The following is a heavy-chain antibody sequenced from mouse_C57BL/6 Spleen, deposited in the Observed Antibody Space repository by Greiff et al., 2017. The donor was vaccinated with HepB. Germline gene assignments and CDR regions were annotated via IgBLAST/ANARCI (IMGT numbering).Heavy chain of an antibody. D-gene: IGHD3-3*01. Sequence: EVQRVESGPELVKPGASVKISCKASGYSFTGYYMHWVKQSHGNILDWIGYIYPYNGVSSYNQKFKGKATLTVDKSSSTAYMELLSLTSEDSAVYYCARELPSLGRGGAMDYWGQGTSVTVSS. J-gene: IGHJ4*01. V-gene: IGHV1-31*01. CDR3: ARELPSLGRGGAMDY. CDR1: GYSFTGYY. CDR2: IYPYNGVS.